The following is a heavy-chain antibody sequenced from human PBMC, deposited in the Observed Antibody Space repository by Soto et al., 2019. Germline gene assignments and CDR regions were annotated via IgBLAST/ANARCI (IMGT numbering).Heavy chain of an antibody. CDR2: INSDGNST. D-gene: IGHD5-18*01. CDR3: ARDMDTAWWFDY. CDR1: GFTFSSYW. V-gene: IGHV3-74*01. J-gene: IGHJ4*01. Sequence: VGSLRLSCAASGFTFSSYWMHWVRQAPGKGLLWVSRINSDGNSTSYADSAKGRFTISRDNAKNTLYLQMNSLRVEDIGVYYCARDMDTAWWFDYWGQGTLVTVSS.